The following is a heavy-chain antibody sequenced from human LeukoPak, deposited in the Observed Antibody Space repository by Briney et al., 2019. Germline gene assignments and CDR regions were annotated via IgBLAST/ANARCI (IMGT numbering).Heavy chain of an antibody. CDR3: ARDFLWYSGKSDY. CDR1: GFTFSSYN. D-gene: IGHD3-10*01. CDR2: ISSSSGTI. V-gene: IGHV3-48*04. Sequence: GGSLRLSCAASGFTFSSYNMNWVRQAPGKGLEWISYISSSSGTIYYADSVKGRFTISRDNAKNSLYLQMNSLRAEDTAVYYCARDFLWYSGKSDYWGQGTLVTVSS. J-gene: IGHJ4*02.